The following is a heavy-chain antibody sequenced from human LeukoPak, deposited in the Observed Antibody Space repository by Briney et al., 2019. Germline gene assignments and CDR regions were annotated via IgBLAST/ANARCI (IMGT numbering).Heavy chain of an antibody. Sequence: GGSLRLSCAASGFTFSSYAMGWVRQAPGKGLEWVSAISGSGGSTYYADSVKGRFTISRDNSKNTLYLQMNSLRAEDTAVYYCAKDPPKVVVGFYFDYWGQGTLVTVSS. V-gene: IGHV3-23*01. CDR1: GFTFSSYA. CDR2: ISGSGGST. CDR3: AKDPPKVVVGFYFDY. D-gene: IGHD2-15*01. J-gene: IGHJ4*02.